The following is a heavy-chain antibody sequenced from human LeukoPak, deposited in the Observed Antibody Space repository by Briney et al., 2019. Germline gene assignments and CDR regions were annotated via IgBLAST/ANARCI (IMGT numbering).Heavy chain of an antibody. J-gene: IGHJ4*02. CDR2: IIPIFGTA. CDR1: GGTFSSYA. Sequence: SVKVSCKASGGTFSSYAISWVRQAPGQGLEWMGRIIPIFGTANYAQKFQGRVTITTDESTSTAYMELSSLRSEDTAVYYCATAYCSSTSCYGSFDYWGQGTLVTVSS. CDR3: ATAYCSSTSCYGSFDY. D-gene: IGHD2-2*01. V-gene: IGHV1-69*05.